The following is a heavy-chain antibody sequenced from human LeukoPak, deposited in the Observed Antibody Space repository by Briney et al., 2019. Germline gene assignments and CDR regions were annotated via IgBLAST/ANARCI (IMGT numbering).Heavy chain of an antibody. CDR2: VNHSGGT. Sequence: SETLSLTCDVYGESFSGYYWSWIRQPPGKGLEWIGEVNHSGGTNYNPSLKRRVTISLDTSKNQFSLKLSSVTAADTAMYFCARGRTGYQLLPTKKNYSYYYVDVWGKGTSVTVSS. J-gene: IGHJ6*03. D-gene: IGHD2-2*01. CDR3: ARGRTGYQLLPTKKNYSYYYVDV. CDR1: GESFSGYY. V-gene: IGHV4-34*01.